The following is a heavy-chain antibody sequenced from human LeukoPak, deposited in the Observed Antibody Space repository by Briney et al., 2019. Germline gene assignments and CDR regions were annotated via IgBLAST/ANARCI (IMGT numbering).Heavy chain of an antibody. J-gene: IGHJ4*02. CDR2: ICYSGCT. D-gene: IGHD3-22*01. CDR3: ARHRAYYYDSSGSPPDY. CDR1: GGSFSSSSYY. Sequence: PSETLSLTGTVSGGSFSSSSYYWGWLRQPPGKGLERIASICYSGCTYYNQSLKTRVTISVDTSKNQFPLRLSSVPAADTAFSYCARHRAYYYDSSGSPPDYRGQGTRVTVSS. V-gene: IGHV4-39*01.